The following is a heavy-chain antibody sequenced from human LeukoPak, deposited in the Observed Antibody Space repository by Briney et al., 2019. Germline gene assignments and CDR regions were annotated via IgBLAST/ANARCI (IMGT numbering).Heavy chain of an antibody. D-gene: IGHD2-8*02. CDR3: ATYRQVLLPFES. CDR2: ISYDGSNK. J-gene: IGHJ4*02. CDR1: GFTFSSYA. V-gene: IGHV3-30*04. Sequence: QPGRSLRLSCAASGFTFSSYAMHWVRQAPGKGLEWVAVISYDGSNKYYADSVKGRFTISGDNSKNTLYLQMNSLRAEDTAIYYCATYRQVLLPFESWGQGTLVTVSS.